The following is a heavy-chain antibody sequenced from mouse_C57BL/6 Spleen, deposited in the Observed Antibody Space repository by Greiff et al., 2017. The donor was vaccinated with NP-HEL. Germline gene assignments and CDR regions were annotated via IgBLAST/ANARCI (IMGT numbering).Heavy chain of an antibody. Sequence: EVQLQQSGPVLVKPGASVKMSCKASGYTFTDYYMNWVKQSHGKGLEWIGVINPYNGGTRYNQKFKGKATLTVDKSSSTAYMELNSLTSEDSAVYYCAREGLRDWYFDVWGTGTTVTVSS. J-gene: IGHJ1*03. CDR1: GYTFTDYY. V-gene: IGHV1-19*01. CDR3: AREGLRDWYFDV. D-gene: IGHD2-4*01. CDR2: INPYNGGT.